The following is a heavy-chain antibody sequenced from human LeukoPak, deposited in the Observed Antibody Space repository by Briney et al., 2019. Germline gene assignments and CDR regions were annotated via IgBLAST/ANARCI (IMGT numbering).Heavy chain of an antibody. D-gene: IGHD2-15*01. CDR1: GFTFPTYV. V-gene: IGHV3-30*03. Sequence: GRSLRLSCAASGFTFPTYVIHWVRQAPGKGLEWVAVISQTGSIETYADSVRGRFSISRDNSDSTVYLQMNSLTTEDTAVYYCARDRAVALPTYFYYMDVWGKGTTVIVSS. J-gene: IGHJ6*03. CDR3: ARDRAVALPTYFYYMDV. CDR2: ISQTGSIE.